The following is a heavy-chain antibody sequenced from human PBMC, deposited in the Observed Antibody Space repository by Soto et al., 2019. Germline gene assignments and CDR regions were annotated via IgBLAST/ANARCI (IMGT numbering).Heavy chain of an antibody. CDR3: AKGMRGAWLITDF. CDR2: ITYDGSEK. Sequence: QVQLVESGGDLVQPGRSLRLSCAASGFSFSTYGMHWVRQARGKGLEWGASITYDGSEKYYVDSVKGRFTISRCNSKNTLYLQMNSLRDEDTAVYHCAKGMRGAWLITDFSRLGTLVTVSS. CDR1: GFSFSTYG. J-gene: IGHJ4*02. D-gene: IGHD3-10*01. V-gene: IGHV3-30*18.